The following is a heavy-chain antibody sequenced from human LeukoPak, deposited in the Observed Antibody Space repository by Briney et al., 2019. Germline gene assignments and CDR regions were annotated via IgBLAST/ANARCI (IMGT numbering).Heavy chain of an antibody. Sequence: GGSLRLSCAASGFTFRSYWMSWVRQAPGKGLEWVANIKEDGSEKYYVDSLKGRFTISRGNAKNSLYLQMNSLRAEDTAVYYCARDWRIAARRQGWENWFDSWGQGTLVTVSS. CDR3: ARDWRIAARRQGWENWFDS. CDR1: GFTFRSYW. CDR2: IKEDGSEK. D-gene: IGHD6-6*01. V-gene: IGHV3-7*01. J-gene: IGHJ5*01.